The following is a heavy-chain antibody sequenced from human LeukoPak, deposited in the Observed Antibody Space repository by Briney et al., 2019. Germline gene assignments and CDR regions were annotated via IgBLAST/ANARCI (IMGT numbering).Heavy chain of an antibody. J-gene: IGHJ3*02. CDR1: GYTFTGYY. CDR2: LNPSSGGT. V-gene: IGHV1-2*02. Sequence: GASVKVSCKASGYTFTGYYMHWVRQAPGQGLEWMGWLNPSSGGTNFAQKFQVRVTMTRDTSISAAYMDLSSLTSDDTAVYYCAGEMAGGGSYSGMHDAFDIWGQGTMVTVSS. CDR3: AGEMAGGGSYSGMHDAFDI. D-gene: IGHD3-10*01.